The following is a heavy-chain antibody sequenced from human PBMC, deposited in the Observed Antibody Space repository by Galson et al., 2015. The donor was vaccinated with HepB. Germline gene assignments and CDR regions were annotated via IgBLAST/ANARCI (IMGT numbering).Heavy chain of an antibody. J-gene: IGHJ4*02. CDR1: GFTFSSYA. D-gene: IGHD4-11*01. V-gene: IGHV3-23*01. CDR3: AKVVTTAIYFDY. Sequence: SLRLSCAASGFTFSSYAMSWVRQAPGKGLEWVSAISSSGGSTYYADSAKGRFTISRDSSKNTLYLQMNSLRAEDTAVYYCAKVVTTAIYFDYWGQGTLVTVSS. CDR2: ISSSGGST.